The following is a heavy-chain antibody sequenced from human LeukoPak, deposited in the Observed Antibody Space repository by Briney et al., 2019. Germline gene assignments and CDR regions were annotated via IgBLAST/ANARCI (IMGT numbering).Heavy chain of an antibody. Sequence: GGSLRLSCAASGFTFSSYSMNWVRQAPGKGLEWVAVMWYGGSNKYYADSVKGRFTISRDNSRNTLYLQMNSLRAEDTAVYYCAKDDEVAALDYWGQGTLVTVSS. CDR1: GFTFSSYS. CDR2: MWYGGSNK. J-gene: IGHJ4*02. V-gene: IGHV3-30*02. CDR3: AKDDEVAALDY. D-gene: IGHD6-6*01.